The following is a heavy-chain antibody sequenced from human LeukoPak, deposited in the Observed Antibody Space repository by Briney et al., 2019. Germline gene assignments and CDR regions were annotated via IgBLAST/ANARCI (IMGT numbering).Heavy chain of an antibody. D-gene: IGHD2-2*01. J-gene: IGHJ6*03. CDR1: GFTFSSYG. CDR3: AKSGAVVVPAATKYYYYYMDV. Sequence: GGSLRLSCAASGFTFSSYGMHWVRQAPGKGLEWVAFIRYDGSNKYYADSVKGRITISRDNSKNTLYLQMNSLRAEDTAVYYCAKSGAVVVPAATKYYYYYMDVWGKGTTVTVSS. V-gene: IGHV3-30*02. CDR2: IRYDGSNK.